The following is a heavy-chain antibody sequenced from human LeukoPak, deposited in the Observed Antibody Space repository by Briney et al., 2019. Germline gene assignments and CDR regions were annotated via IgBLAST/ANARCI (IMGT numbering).Heavy chain of an antibody. CDR2: INQDGSKK. D-gene: IGHD1-26*01. Sequence: PGGSLRLSCAASEFPFSDFWMSWVRQAPGKGLEWVANINQDGSKKVYADSMKGRFTISRDNAKESLYLQLNSLRADDTAVYYCAKWGPHCVGDYCPALDSWGQGTLVTVSS. CDR3: AKWGPHCVGDYCPALDS. CDR1: EFPFSDFW. J-gene: IGHJ4*02. V-gene: IGHV3-7*01.